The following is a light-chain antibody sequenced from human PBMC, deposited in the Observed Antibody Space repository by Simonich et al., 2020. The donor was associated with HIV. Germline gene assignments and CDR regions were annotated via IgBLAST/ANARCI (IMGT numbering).Light chain of an antibody. V-gene: IGKV2-30*01. Sequence: DIVMTHYPLSLPVTPGQPASISFRSSESLVNRDGNTYLNWFQQKPGQAPRRLIYRVSNRDSGVPDRFSGSGSGTDFTLKISRVEAEDVGVYFCMQGTHWPYTFGQGTKLEIK. J-gene: IGKJ2*01. CDR1: ESLVNRDGNTY. CDR3: MQGTHWPYT. CDR2: RVS.